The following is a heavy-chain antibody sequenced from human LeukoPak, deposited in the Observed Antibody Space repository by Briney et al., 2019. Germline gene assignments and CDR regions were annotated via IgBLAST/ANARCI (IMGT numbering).Heavy chain of an antibody. V-gene: IGHV1-2*02. CDR2: IYPNSGGT. CDR3: ARTRYCSGSTCYSYLEY. Sequence: ASVKVSCKASGYTFTGYYMHWVRQAPGQGLEWMGWIYPNSGGTNYAQKFQGRVTMTRDTSISTAYMELSRLRSDNTAVFYCARTRYCSGSTCYSYLEYWGQGTLVTVSS. J-gene: IGHJ4*02. CDR1: GYTFTGYY. D-gene: IGHD2-15*01.